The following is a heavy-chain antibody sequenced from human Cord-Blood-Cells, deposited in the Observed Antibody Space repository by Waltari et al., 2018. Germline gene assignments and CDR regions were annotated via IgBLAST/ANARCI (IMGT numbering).Heavy chain of an antibody. D-gene: IGHD2-2*02. CDR2: IYSGGST. CDR3: ARGGGDLGYCSSTSCYKGYFDY. CDR1: GFTVSSNY. Sequence: EVQLVESGGGLIQPGGSLRLSCAASGFTVSSNYMSWVRQAPGTGLEWVSVIYSGGSTYYADSVKGRFTISRDNSKNTLYLQMNSLRAEDTAVYYCARGGGDLGYCSSTSCYKGYFDYWGQGTLVTVSS. J-gene: IGHJ4*02. V-gene: IGHV3-53*01.